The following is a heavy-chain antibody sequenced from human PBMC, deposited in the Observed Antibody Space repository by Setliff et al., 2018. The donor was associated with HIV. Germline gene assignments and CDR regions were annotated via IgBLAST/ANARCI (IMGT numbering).Heavy chain of an antibody. CDR3: ARVPPDCSGGSCYSKHYFDY. V-gene: IGHV4-61*09. CDR2: IYTSGST. D-gene: IGHD2-15*01. J-gene: IGHJ4*02. Sequence: SETRSLTCTVSGGSISSGSYYWSWIRQPAGKGLEWIGHIYTSGSTNYNPSLKSRVTISVDTSKNQFSLKPSSVTAADTAVYYCARVPPDCSGGSCYSKHYFDYWGQGTRVTSPQ. CDR1: GGSISSGSYY.